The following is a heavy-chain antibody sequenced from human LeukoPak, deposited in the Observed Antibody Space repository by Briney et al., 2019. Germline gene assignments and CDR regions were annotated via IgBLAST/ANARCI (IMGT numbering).Heavy chain of an antibody. J-gene: IGHJ5*02. CDR2: IDPTGGTT. Sequence: GASVKVSCKASGFTFISYYMHWVRQAPGQGLEWMGIIDPTGGTTAYAQKFQGRVTMTWDTSTSTVYMEMSSLRSEDTAVYYCFVVVPSTETPGGYNWLDPWGQGTLVTVSS. D-gene: IGHD2-2*01. CDR3: FVVVPSTETPGGYNWLDP. CDR1: GFTFISYY. V-gene: IGHV1-46*01.